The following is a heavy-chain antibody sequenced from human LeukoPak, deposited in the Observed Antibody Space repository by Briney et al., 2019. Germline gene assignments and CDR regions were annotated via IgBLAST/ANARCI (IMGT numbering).Heavy chain of an antibody. CDR1: GFTFGSYE. CDR2: ISSSGSTI. V-gene: IGHV3-48*03. D-gene: IGHD3-10*01. Sequence: GGSLRLSCAASGFTFGSYEMNWVRQAPGKGLEWVSYISSSGSTIYYADPVKGRFTISRDNAKNSLYLQMNSLRAEDTALYYCAKDMVRGVMNPNDAFDIWGQGTMVTVSS. J-gene: IGHJ3*02. CDR3: AKDMVRGVMNPNDAFDI.